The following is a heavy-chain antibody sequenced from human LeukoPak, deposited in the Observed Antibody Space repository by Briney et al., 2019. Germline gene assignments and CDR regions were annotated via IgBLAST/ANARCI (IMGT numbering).Heavy chain of an antibody. V-gene: IGHV3-53*01. CDR3: ARELWVRSVYMDV. CDR2: IYSGGST. CDR1: GFTVSSNY. J-gene: IGHJ6*03. D-gene: IGHD4-11*01. Sequence: GGSLRLSCAASGFTVSSNYMSWVRQAPGKGLEWVSVIYSGGSTYYADFVKGRFTISRDNSKNTLYLQMNSLRAEDTAVYYCARELWVRSVYMDVWGKGTTVTVSS.